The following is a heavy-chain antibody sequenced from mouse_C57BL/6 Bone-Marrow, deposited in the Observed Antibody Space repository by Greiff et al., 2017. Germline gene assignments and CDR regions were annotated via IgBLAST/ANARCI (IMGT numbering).Heavy chain of an antibody. D-gene: IGHD2-3*01. V-gene: IGHV14-1*01. CDR1: GFNIKDYY. Sequence: EVQLQQSGAELVRPGASVKLSCTASGFNIKDYYMHWVKQRPEQGLEWIGRIDPEDGDTEYAPKFQGKATMTADTSSNTAYLQLSSLTSEDSAVYYCAIIGYDGYYGAYWGQGTLVTVSA. J-gene: IGHJ3*01. CDR2: IDPEDGDT. CDR3: AIIGYDGYYGAY.